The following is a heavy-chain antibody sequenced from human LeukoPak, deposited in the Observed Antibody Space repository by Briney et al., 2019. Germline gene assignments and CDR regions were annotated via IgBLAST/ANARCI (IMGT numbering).Heavy chain of an antibody. CDR2: ISYDGSNK. D-gene: IGHD3-22*01. J-gene: IGHJ4*02. CDR3: ARGGYYDSSAYPLDY. V-gene: IGHV3-30-3*01. Sequence: GGSLRLSCAASGFTFSSYAMHWVRQAPGKGLEWVALISYDGSNKYYADSVKGRFTISRDNSKNTLYLQMNTLRAEDTAVYYCARGGYYDSSAYPLDYWGQGTLVTVSS. CDR1: GFTFSSYA.